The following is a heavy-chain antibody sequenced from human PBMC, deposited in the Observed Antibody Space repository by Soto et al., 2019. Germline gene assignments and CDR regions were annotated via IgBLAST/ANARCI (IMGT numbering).Heavy chain of an antibody. J-gene: IGHJ5*02. D-gene: IGHD3-22*01. CDR1: GGSISSYY. CDR2: IYYSGST. V-gene: IGHV4-59*08. Sequence: SETLSLTCTVSGGSISSYYWSWIRQPPGKGLEWIGYIYYSGSTNYNPSLKSRVTISVDTSKNQFSLKLSSVTAADTAVYYCARLTNDSSRRYNRFDPWGQGTLVTVS. CDR3: ARLTNDSSRRYNRFDP.